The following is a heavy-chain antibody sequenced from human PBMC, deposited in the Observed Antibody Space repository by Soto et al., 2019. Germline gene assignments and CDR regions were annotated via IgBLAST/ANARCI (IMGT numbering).Heavy chain of an antibody. CDR3: AKGVGSSIDY. V-gene: IGHV3-9*01. Sequence: EVQLVESGGGLVQPGRSLRLSCAASGFTFDDYAMHWVRQAPGKGLEWVSGISWNSGSIGYADSVKGRFTISRDNAKNSLYLQMNSLRAEDTALYYCAKGVGSSIDYWGQGTLVTVSS. D-gene: IGHD3-10*01. CDR1: GFTFDDYA. CDR2: ISWNSGSI. J-gene: IGHJ4*02.